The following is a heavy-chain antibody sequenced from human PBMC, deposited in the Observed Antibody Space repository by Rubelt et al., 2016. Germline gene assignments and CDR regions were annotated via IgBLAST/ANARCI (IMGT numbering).Heavy chain of an antibody. J-gene: IGHJ5*02. CDR2: IYRAGDT. CDR3: ARVSGDAETWFDP. D-gene: IGHD2-21*02. Sequence: GESGGGLVQPGGSLRLSCKASGFSVSSDYISWVRQAPGKGLEWVSIIYRAGDTYYADSVKGRFIISRDNSENTVYLQMNSLRGEDTAVYYCARVSGDAETWFDPWGQGTPVTVSS. V-gene: IGHV3-66*01. CDR1: GFSVSSDY.